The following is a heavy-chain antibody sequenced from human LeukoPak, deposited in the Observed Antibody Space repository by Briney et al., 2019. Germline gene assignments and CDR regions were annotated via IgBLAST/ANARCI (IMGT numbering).Heavy chain of an antibody. D-gene: IGHD3-22*01. Sequence: GASVKVSCKASGYTFTSYYMHWVRQAPGQGLEWMGIINPSGGSTSYAQKFQDRVTMTRDTSTSTVYMELSSLRSEDTAVYYCARDLSGNYYDSSGYYFDYWGQGTLVTVSS. CDR1: GYTFTSYY. CDR3: ARDLSGNYYDSSGYYFDY. CDR2: INPSGGST. V-gene: IGHV1-46*01. J-gene: IGHJ4*02.